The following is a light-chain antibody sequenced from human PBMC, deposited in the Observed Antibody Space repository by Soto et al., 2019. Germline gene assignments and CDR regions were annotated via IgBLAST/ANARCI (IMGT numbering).Light chain of an antibody. J-gene: IGKJ1*01. CDR1: QSVGNNY. Sequence: EIWLTQSPGTLSLSPGDIATLSCRASQSVGNNYLAWYQQKPGQAPRLLVYGASNRATGIPDRFSGSGSGTDFTLTISRLEPEDFAVYYYQQYGSSGTFGQGTKVDNK. V-gene: IGKV3-20*01. CDR2: GAS. CDR3: QQYGSSGT.